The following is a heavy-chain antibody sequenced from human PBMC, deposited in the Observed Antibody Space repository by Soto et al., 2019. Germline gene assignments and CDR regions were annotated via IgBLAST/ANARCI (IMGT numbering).Heavy chain of an antibody. D-gene: IGHD1-7*01. Sequence: QVQLQESGPGLVKPSETLSLTCTVSGGSISSYYWSWIRQPPGKGLEWIGYIYYSGSTNYNPSLKSRVTIAVDTSKNQFSLKLSSVTAADTAVYYCARNYNWNYRLQLPFFDYWGQGTLVTVSS. CDR1: GGSISSYY. CDR2: IYYSGST. CDR3: ARNYNWNYRLQLPFFDY. J-gene: IGHJ4*02. V-gene: IGHV4-59*01.